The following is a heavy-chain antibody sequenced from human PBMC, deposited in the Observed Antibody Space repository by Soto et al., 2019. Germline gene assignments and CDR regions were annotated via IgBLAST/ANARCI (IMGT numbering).Heavy chain of an antibody. J-gene: IGHJ3*02. D-gene: IGHD5-12*01. CDR3: AREVNKVAVSDAFDI. Sequence: QVQLQESGPGLVKPSQTLSLTCTVSGGSISNDNYFWSWIRQPPGKGLEWIGYIHYSGSAYYNPPLKSRVTLSVDTSKNQFSLKLSSVIVADTAVYYCAREVNKVAVSDAFDIWGQGAMVTVSS. V-gene: IGHV4-30-4*01. CDR1: GGSISNDNYF. CDR2: IHYSGSA.